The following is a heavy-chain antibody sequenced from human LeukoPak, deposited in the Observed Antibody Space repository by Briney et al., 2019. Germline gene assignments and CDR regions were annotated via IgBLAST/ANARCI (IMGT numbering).Heavy chain of an antibody. CDR2: TYYSGST. D-gene: IGHD3-9*01. CDR3: ARLSKGRYFDYIFDH. V-gene: IGHV4-39*01. Sequence: SETLSLTCTVSGGSVSSYEYYWGWIRQPPGKGLEWIGNTYYSGSTYYNPSLKSRLTMSVDASKNQFSLKMSSVTAADTAVYYCARLSKGRYFDYIFDHWGQGALVTVSS. CDR1: GGSVSSYEYY. J-gene: IGHJ4*02.